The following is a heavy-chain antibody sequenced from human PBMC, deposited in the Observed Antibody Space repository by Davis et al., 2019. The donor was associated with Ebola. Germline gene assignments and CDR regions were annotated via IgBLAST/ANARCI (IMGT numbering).Heavy chain of an antibody. Sequence: GESLKISCAASGFTVSSQYMSWVRQAPGKGLEWVSVVYADGSTFYANSVKGRITSSRDDSKNELYLQINSLRAEDTAVYYCARDPFQSWANWGQGTLVTVSS. CDR2: VYADGST. V-gene: IGHV3-66*01. CDR3: ARDPFQSWAN. CDR1: GFTVSSQY. D-gene: IGHD3-16*01. J-gene: IGHJ4*02.